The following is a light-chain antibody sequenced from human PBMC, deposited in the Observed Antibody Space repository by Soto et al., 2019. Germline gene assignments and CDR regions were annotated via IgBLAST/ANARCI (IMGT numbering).Light chain of an antibody. CDR3: QQSYSTPPT. CDR1: QSISNY. J-gene: IGKJ1*01. V-gene: IGKV1-39*01. Sequence: DIQMTQSPSSLSASVGNRVTITCRASQSISNYLNWYQQKPGKAPKVLIYAASSLQSVVPSRFSGSESGTDFTLTISSLQPDDFATYYCQQSYSTPPTFGQGTKVDIK. CDR2: AAS.